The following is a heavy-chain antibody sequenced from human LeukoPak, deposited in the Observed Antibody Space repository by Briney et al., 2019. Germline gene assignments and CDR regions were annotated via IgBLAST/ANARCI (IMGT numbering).Heavy chain of an antibody. CDR1: GGSFSGYY. D-gene: IGHD6-19*01. Sequence: PSETLSLTCAVYGGSFSGYYWSWIRQPPGKGLEWIGEINHSGSTNYNPSLKSRVTISVDTSKNQFSLKLSSVTAADTAVYYCARGGGIAVAGPAFNYYYYYYMDVWGKGTTVTVSS. J-gene: IGHJ6*03. CDR2: INHSGST. V-gene: IGHV4-34*01. CDR3: ARGGGIAVAGPAFNYYYYYYMDV.